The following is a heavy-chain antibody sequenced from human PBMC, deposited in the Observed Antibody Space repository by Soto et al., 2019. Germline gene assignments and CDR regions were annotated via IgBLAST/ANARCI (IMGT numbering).Heavy chain of an antibody. CDR1: GGSFSSHS. J-gene: IGHJ3*02. D-gene: IGHD3-9*01. CDR2: IIPIRGEA. Sequence: QVQLVQSGAEVKKPGSSVRVSCKVSGGSFSSHSFSWVRQAPGQGCEWMGRIIPIRGEANYAKKFKVTVTITTDKTTMKAYMDLSSLRSEDTAMYYCARDSGALTRYYVGDAFDIGGQGTMIPVSS. CDR3: ARDSGALTRYYVGDAFDI. V-gene: IGHV1-69*08.